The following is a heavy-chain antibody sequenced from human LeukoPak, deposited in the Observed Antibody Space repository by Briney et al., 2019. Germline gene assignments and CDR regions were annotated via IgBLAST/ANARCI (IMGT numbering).Heavy chain of an antibody. CDR2: IYNTGST. D-gene: IGHD3-22*01. Sequence: SGTLSLTCTVSGGSISSTSYYWGWIRQPPGKGLEWIGSIYNTGSTYHNPSLKSRVTTSVDTSKNQFSLKLGSVTAADTAVYYCARHFSDSSGYYYYFDYWGQGTLVTVSS. V-gene: IGHV4-39*01. CDR1: GGSISSTSYY. J-gene: IGHJ4*02. CDR3: ARHFSDSSGYYYYFDY.